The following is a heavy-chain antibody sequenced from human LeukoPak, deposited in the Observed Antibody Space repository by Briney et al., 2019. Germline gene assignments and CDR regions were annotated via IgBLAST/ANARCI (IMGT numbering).Heavy chain of an antibody. D-gene: IGHD5-18*01. CDR2: IYRSGST. CDR1: GYSISSGYY. CDR3: ARGGYSYPYYYYYYMDV. J-gene: IGHJ6*03. Sequence: SETLCLTCTVSGYSISSGYYWGWIRQSPGKGLEWIATIYRSGSTYYNPSLKSRVTISIDTSKNQFSLKLSSVTAADTAVYYCARGGYSYPYYYYYYMDVWGKGTTVTISS. V-gene: IGHV4-38-2*02.